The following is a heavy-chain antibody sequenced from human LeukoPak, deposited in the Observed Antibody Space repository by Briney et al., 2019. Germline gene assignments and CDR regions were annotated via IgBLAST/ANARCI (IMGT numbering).Heavy chain of an antibody. V-gene: IGHV3-48*03. CDR3: AKLDYESSGYYS. Sequence: GGSLRLSCAASGFTFSSYEMNWVRQAPGKGLEWISYISGSGSTIYYADSVKGRFTISRDNSKNTLYLQMNSLRAEDTAVYYCAKLDYESSGYYSWGQGTLVTVSS. D-gene: IGHD3-22*01. CDR1: GFTFSSYE. CDR2: ISGSGSTI. J-gene: IGHJ4*02.